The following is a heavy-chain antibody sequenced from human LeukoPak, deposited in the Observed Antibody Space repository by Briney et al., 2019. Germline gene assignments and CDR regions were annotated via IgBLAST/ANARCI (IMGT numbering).Heavy chain of an antibody. J-gene: IGHJ5*02. CDR2: IYYSGST. V-gene: IGHV4-39*01. D-gene: IGHD2-21*02. Sequence: SETLSLTCTVSGGSISSSSFYWGWIRQPPGKGLEWIGSIYYSGSTYYNPSLKSRVTISVDTSKNQFSLKLTSVTAADTAVYYCARKVKAYYCGGGCNHNWFDPWGQGTLVTVSS. CDR1: GGSISSSSFY. CDR3: ARKVKAYYCGGGCNHNWFDP.